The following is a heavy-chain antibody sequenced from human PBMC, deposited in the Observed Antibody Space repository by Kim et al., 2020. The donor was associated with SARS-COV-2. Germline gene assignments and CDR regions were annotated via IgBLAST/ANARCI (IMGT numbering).Heavy chain of an antibody. CDR2: T. J-gene: IGHJ4*02. CDR3: ARDRILTGGDY. V-gene: IGHV1-18*01. D-gene: IGHD3-9*01. Sequence: TNYAQKLQGRVTMTTDTSTSTAYMELRSLRSDDTAVYYCARDRILTGGDYWGQGTLVTVSS.